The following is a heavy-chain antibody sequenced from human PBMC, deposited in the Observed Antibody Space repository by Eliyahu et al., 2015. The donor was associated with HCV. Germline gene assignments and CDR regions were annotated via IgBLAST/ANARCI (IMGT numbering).Heavy chain of an antibody. V-gene: IGHV3-23*01. Sequence: EVQLLESGGGLAQPGGSLRLSCAASGFTFSSYAMXWVRQPPGKGXGWVSAISGSGGSXYYADSVKGRFTISRDNSKNTVYLQMNSLRAEDTAVYFCAKDPPSCGGDCRWYFDLWGRGSLVTVSS. CDR1: GFTFSSYA. J-gene: IGHJ2*01. CDR2: ISGSGGSX. CDR3: AKDPPSCGGDCRWYFDL. D-gene: IGHD2-21*02.